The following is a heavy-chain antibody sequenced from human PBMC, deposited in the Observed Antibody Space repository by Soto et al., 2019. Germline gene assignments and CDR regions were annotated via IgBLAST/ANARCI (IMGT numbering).Heavy chain of an antibody. CDR1: GFSLSSDGVG. CDR3: AHSSLHYKKWFDP. D-gene: IGHD4-4*01. V-gene: IGHV2-5*02. CDR2: IYWDDDT. Sequence: QITLKESGPPVVKPTQTLTLTCAFSGFSLSSDGVGVGWLRQPPRKAPEWLALIYWDDDTRYSPSLKRTLTIPKDTSKTQVVLTMTNMDPVDTATYYCAHSSLHYKKWFDPWGQGTLVTVSS. J-gene: IGHJ5*02.